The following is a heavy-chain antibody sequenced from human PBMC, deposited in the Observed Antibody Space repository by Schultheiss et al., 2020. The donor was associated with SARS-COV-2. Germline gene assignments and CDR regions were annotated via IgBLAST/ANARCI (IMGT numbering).Heavy chain of an antibody. CDR3: ARVLGLVGASPFDS. CDR1: GFTFSSYS. V-gene: IGHV4-34*01. J-gene: IGHJ4*01. Sequence: GSLRLSCAASGFTFSSYSMNWVRQAPGKGLEWIGEINHSGSTNYNPSLKSRVTISVDTSKNQFSLKLSSVTAADTAVYYCARVLGLVGASPFDSWGQGTLVTVSS. D-gene: IGHD1-26*01. CDR2: INHSGST.